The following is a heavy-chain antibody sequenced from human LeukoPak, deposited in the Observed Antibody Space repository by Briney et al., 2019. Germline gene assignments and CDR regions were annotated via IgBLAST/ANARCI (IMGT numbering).Heavy chain of an antibody. J-gene: IGHJ4*02. D-gene: IGHD2-15*01. Sequence: AASVKVSCKASGYRFTGYYIHWVRQAPGQGLQWMGWINPSSGDANYAQKFQGRVTMTRDTSISTAYMELSRLRSDDTAVYYCARELGIVAVVAATTGTFDYWGQGTLVTVSS. CDR2: INPSSGDA. CDR1: GYRFTGYY. V-gene: IGHV1-2*02. CDR3: ARELGIVAVVAATTGTFDY.